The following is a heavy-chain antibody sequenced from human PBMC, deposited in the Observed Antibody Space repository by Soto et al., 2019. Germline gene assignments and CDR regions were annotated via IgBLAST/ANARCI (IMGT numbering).Heavy chain of an antibody. Sequence: QVQLVQSGAEVKKPGSSVTVSCKASGGTFNNYAISWVRQAPGQGLEWMGGIIPIIGTAAYAHKFQGRLAISADESTGTTFMQLSSLRSEDTALYYCARGGVAVVATSAFDYWGQGTLVTVSS. J-gene: IGHJ4*02. CDR1: GGTFNNYA. V-gene: IGHV1-69*01. CDR2: IIPIIGTA. CDR3: ARGGVAVVATSAFDY. D-gene: IGHD6-19*01.